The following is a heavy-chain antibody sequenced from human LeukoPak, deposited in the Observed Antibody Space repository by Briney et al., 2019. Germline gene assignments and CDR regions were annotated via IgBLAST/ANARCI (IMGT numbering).Heavy chain of an antibody. Sequence: GESLKISCKGSGYSFTSYWIGWVRQMPGRGLEWMGIIYPGDSDTRYSPSFQGQVTISADKSLSTAHLQWSSLKASDTAMYYCARLHSSGWSGIDYWGQGTLVTVSS. CDR3: ARLHSSGWSGIDY. CDR2: IYPGDSDT. J-gene: IGHJ4*02. D-gene: IGHD6-19*01. V-gene: IGHV5-51*01. CDR1: GYSFTSYW.